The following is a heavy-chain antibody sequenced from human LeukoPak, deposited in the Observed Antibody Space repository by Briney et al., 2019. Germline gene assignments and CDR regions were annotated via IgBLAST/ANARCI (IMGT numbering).Heavy chain of an antibody. J-gene: IGHJ4*02. D-gene: IGHD5-24*01. CDR3: VRDGDDYNFDY. V-gene: IGHV3-74*01. CDR1: GFTFSNYW. Sequence: PGGFLRLSCAASGFTFSNYWMHWVRQAPGKGLVWVSRVKGDGSFTDYADSVKGRFTISRDNAKNTLYLQMYSLRAEDTAVYYCVRDGDDYNFDYWGQGSLVTVSS. CDR2: VKGDGSFT.